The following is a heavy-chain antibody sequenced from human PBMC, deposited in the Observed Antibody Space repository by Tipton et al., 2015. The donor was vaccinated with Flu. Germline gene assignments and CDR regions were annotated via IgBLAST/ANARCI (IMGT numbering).Heavy chain of an antibody. Sequence: TLSLTCSVSGSSISSGGYSWSWIRQPPGKGLEWVGYIYHSGTNYYNPSLKSLVIISGYRSKNQFSLKLSSVTAADTAVYYCAREGGYSTGCSRIDTGGQGRLVIVSS. CDR1: GSSISSGGYS. CDR2: IYHSGTN. J-gene: IGHJ4*02. D-gene: IGHD2-8*02. CDR3: AREGGYSTGCSRIDT. V-gene: IGHV4-30-2*01.